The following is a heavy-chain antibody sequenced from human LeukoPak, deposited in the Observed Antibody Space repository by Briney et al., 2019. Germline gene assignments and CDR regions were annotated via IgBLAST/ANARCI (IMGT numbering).Heavy chain of an antibody. CDR2: IYYSGST. D-gene: IGHD6-13*01. J-gene: IGHJ4*02. V-gene: IGHV4-59*01. Sequence: SETLSLTCSVSGGSISSYYWSWIRQPPGKGLGWIGYIYYSGSTNYNPSLKSRVTISVDTSKNQFSPRLSSVTAADTAVYYCARVTGYMTEDYFDYWGQGTLITVSS. CDR3: ARVTGYMTEDYFDY. CDR1: GGSISSYY.